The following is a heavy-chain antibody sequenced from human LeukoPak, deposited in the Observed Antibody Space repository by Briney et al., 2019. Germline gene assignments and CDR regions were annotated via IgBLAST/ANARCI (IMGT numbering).Heavy chain of an antibody. D-gene: IGHD3-22*01. V-gene: IGHV1-69*05. J-gene: IGHJ4*02. Sequence: SVKVSCKASGGTFSSYAISWLRQAPGQGLEWMGGIIPIFGTANYAQKFQGRVTITTDESTSTAYVELSSLRSEDTAVYYCASSDSSGYYYSLDYWGQGTLVTVSS. CDR1: GGTFSSYA. CDR2: IIPIFGTA. CDR3: ASSDSSGYYYSLDY.